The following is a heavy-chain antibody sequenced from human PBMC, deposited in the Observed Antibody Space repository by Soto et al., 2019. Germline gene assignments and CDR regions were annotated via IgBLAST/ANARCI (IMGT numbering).Heavy chain of an antibody. Sequence: PSETLSLTCTVSGGSISSYYWSWIRQPPGKGLEWIGYIYYSGSTNYNPSLKSRVTISVDTSKNQFSLKLSSVTAADTAVYYCARGPNYGDYVEDYWGQGTLVTVSS. V-gene: IGHV4-59*01. D-gene: IGHD4-17*01. CDR2: IYYSGST. CDR1: GGSISSYY. CDR3: ARGPNYGDYVEDY. J-gene: IGHJ4*02.